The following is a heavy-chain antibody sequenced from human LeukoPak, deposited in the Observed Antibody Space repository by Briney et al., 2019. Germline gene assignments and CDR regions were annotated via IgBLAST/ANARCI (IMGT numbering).Heavy chain of an antibody. D-gene: IGHD6-13*01. Sequence: GRSLRLSCAASGFTFDDYAMHWVRQAPGKGLVWVSRINSDGSSTSYADSVKGRFTISRDSAKNTLYLQMNSLRAEDTAVYYCARSVSSWKDAFDIWGQGTMVTVSS. V-gene: IGHV3-74*01. CDR2: INSDGSST. CDR1: GFTFDDYA. J-gene: IGHJ3*02. CDR3: ARSVSSWKDAFDI.